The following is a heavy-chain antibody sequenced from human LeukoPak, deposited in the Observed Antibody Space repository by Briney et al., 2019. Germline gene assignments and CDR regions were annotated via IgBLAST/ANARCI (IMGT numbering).Heavy chain of an antibody. CDR2: INGDGSST. J-gene: IGHJ4*02. CDR1: GFTFSAYW. V-gene: IGHV3-74*01. D-gene: IGHD3-22*01. CDR3: ARDLELTYYDSSGYDY. Sequence: GGSLRLSCAASGFTFSAYWMHWVRQVPGKGLVWVSRINGDGSSTSYADSVKGRFAISRDNAKNTLYLQMNSLRAEDTAVYYCARDLELTYYDSSGYDYWGQGTPVTVSS.